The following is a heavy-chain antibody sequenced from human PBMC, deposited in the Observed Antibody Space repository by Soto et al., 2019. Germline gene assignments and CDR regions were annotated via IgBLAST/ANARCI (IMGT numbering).Heavy chain of an antibody. CDR3: ARVVPIVVVVAATPDNWFDP. D-gene: IGHD2-15*01. V-gene: IGHV1-8*01. CDR2: MNPNSGNT. Sequence: ASVKVSCKASGYTFTSYDINWVRQATGQGLEWMGWMNPNSGNTGYAQKFQGRVTMTRNTSISTAYMELSSLRSEDTAVYYCARVVPIVVVVAATPDNWFDPWGQGTLVTVSS. CDR1: GYTFTSYD. J-gene: IGHJ5*02.